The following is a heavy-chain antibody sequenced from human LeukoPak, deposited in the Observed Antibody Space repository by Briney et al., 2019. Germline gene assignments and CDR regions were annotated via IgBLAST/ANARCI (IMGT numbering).Heavy chain of an antibody. V-gene: IGHV4-31*03. CDR1: GGSISSGGYY. CDR3: ARGPHYYDSSGYNDY. J-gene: IGHJ4*02. Sequence: SQTLSLTCTVSGGSISSGGYYWSWIRQHPGKGLEWIGYIYYSGSTYYNPSLKSRVTISVDTSKNQFSLKLSSVTAADTAVYYCARGPHYYDSSGYNDYWGQGTLVTVSS. D-gene: IGHD3-22*01. CDR2: IYYSGST.